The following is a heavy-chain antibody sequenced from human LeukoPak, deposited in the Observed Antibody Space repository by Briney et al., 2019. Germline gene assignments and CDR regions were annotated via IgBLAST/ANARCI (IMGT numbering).Heavy chain of an antibody. J-gene: IGHJ6*02. CDR1: GFTFSSYW. CDR2: IKQDGSEK. D-gene: IGHD2-21*02. V-gene: IGHV3-7*01. CDR3: ARTEDLNYYGMDV. Sequence: PGGSLRLSCAASGFTFSSYWMSWVRQAPGKGLEWVANIKQDGSEKYYVDSVKGRFTISRDNAKNSLYLQMNSLRAEDTAVYYCARTEDLNYYGMDVWGQGTTVTVSS.